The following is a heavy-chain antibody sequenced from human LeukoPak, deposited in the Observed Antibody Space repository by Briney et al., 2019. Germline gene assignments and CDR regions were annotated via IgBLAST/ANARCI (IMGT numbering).Heavy chain of an antibody. V-gene: IGHV1-69*06. CDR1: GGTFTSYA. CDR3: ARDREQQLVLASGAFDI. CDR2: IIPIFGTA. Sequence: SVKVSCTASGGTFTSYAISWVRQAPGQGLEWMGGIIPIFGTANYAQKFQGRVTITADKSTSTAYMELSSLRSEDTAVYYCARDREQQLVLASGAFDIWGQGTMVTVSS. J-gene: IGHJ3*02. D-gene: IGHD6-13*01.